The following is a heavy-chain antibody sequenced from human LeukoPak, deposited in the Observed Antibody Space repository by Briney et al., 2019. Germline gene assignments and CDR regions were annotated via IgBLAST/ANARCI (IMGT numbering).Heavy chain of an antibody. Sequence: PSETLSLTCTVSGDSISRSTYYWAWIRQPPGKGLEWIGSVYYGRSPYYNPSLESRATISVDTSKNHFSLKMSSVTAADTAVYYCARGSKAAPGTFDYWGQGTLVTVSS. J-gene: IGHJ4*02. CDR3: ARGSKAAPGTFDY. CDR1: GDSISRSTYY. CDR2: VYYGRSP. V-gene: IGHV4-39*02. D-gene: IGHD6-13*01.